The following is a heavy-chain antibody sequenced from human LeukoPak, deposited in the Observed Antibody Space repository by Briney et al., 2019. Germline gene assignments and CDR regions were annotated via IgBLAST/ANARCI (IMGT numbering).Heavy chain of an antibody. CDR3: ARAPATGGDT. D-gene: IGHD5-12*01. CDR1: GGSISSGSYY. J-gene: IGHJ5*02. V-gene: IGHV4-61*02. Sequence: PSETLSLTCTVSGGSISSGSYYWTWMRQPAGTGLERIGRICTSGSTNYNPSLKSRVTISVDTSKNQFSLKLSSVTAADTAVYYCARAPATGGDTWGQGTLVTVSS. CDR2: ICTSGST.